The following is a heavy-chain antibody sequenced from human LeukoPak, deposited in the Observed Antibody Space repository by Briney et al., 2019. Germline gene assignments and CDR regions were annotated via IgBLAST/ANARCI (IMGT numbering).Heavy chain of an antibody. CDR1: GASISSYY. CDR2: IYYSGYT. V-gene: IGHV4-59*01. Sequence: SETLSLXCTVSGASISSYYWSWIRQPPGKGLEWIGCIYYSGYTNYNPSLKSRVTISVDTSKNQFSLKVRSVTAADTAVYYCARDPGPYCTTTSCYVDYWGQGTLDTVSS. CDR3: ARDPGPYCTTTSCYVDY. D-gene: IGHD2-2*01. J-gene: IGHJ4*02.